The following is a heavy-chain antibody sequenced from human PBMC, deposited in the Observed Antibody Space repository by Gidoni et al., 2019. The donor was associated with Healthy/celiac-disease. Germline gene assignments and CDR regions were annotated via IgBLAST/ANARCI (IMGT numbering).Heavy chain of an antibody. V-gene: IGHV3-48*02. CDR1: GFPFRRYS. CDR2: ISSSSSTI. D-gene: IGHD7-27*01. J-gene: IGHJ4*02. Sequence: ELQLVESGGGLVQPGRSLRLSFAASGFPFRRYSMNWVRPAPGKGLEWVSYISSSSSTIYYADSVKGRFTISRDNDKNSLYLQRNSRRDEDTAVYYCAREKAVTLPGMYYFDYWGQGTLVTVSS. CDR3: AREKAVTLPGMYYFDY.